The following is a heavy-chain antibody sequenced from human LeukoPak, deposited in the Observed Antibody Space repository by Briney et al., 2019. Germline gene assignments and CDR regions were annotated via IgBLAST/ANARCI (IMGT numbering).Heavy chain of an antibody. CDR2: INSDGSTT. J-gene: IGHJ4*02. CDR3: ARRSSGSPPYYFDY. D-gene: IGHD1-26*01. Sequence: QAGGSLRLSCAASGFTFSSYWMHWVRQAPGKGLVWVSRINSDGSTTNYADYVKGRFTISRDNAKNTLHLQMNSLRAEDTAVYYCARRSSGSPPYYFDYWGQGTLVTVSS. CDR1: GFTFSSYW. V-gene: IGHV3-74*01.